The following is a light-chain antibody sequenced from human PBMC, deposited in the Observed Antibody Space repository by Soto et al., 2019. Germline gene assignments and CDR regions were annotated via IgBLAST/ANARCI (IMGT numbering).Light chain of an antibody. Sequence: QAVVTQEPSFSVSPGATVTLTCGLSSGSVSTNSYPSWYQQTPGQPPRTLIYSTNTRSSGVPGRFSGFILGNRAALTITGAQAEDESDYSCALYMGRGVWVFGGGTKLTVL. V-gene: IGLV8-61*01. CDR2: STN. J-gene: IGLJ3*02. CDR1: SGSVSTNSY. CDR3: ALYMGRGVWV.